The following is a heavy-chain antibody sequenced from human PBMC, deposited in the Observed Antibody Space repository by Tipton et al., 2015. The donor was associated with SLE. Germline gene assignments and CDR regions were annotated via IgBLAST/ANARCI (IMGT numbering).Heavy chain of an antibody. D-gene: IGHD4-17*01. CDR2: IDPSDSYT. J-gene: IGHJ1*01. CDR3: ASLDYDVYAHVNDYFQH. Sequence: QLVQSGAEVKKPGESLRISCKGSGYIFTNYWISWVRQMPGKGLEWMGRIDPSDSYTDYSPSFQGHVTISADKSISTAYLQWSSLKASDTAMYYCASLDYDVYAHVNDYFQHWGQGTLVTVSS. CDR1: GYIFTNYW. V-gene: IGHV5-10-1*01.